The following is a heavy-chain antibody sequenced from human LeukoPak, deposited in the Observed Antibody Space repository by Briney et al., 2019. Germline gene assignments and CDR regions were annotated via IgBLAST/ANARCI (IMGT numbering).Heavy chain of an antibody. CDR1: GFTFSSYA. D-gene: IGHD6-19*01. CDR3: ARVRSSGYFDY. CDR2: ISYDGSNK. V-gene: IGHV3-30*04. J-gene: IGHJ4*02. Sequence: TGGSLRLSCAASGFTFSSYAMHWVRQAPGKGLEWVAVISYDGSNKYYADSVKGRFTISRDNSKNTLYLQMNSLRAEDTAVYYCARVRSSGYFDYWGQGTLVTVSS.